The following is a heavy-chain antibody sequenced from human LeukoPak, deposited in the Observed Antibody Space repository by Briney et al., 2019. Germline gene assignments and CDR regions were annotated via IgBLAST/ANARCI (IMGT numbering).Heavy chain of an antibody. CDR3: ARRVNTRWTDSSGYLGDAFDI. V-gene: IGHV1-18*04. CDR1: GYIFTGYY. CDR2: ISTSNGNT. Sequence: GASVKVSCKTSGYIFTGYYMHWVRQAPGQGLEWMGWISTSNGNTNYAQKLQGRVTMTTDTSTDTAYMELRSLRSDDTAVHYCARRVNTRWTDSSGYLGDAFDIWGQGTMVTVSS. J-gene: IGHJ3*02. D-gene: IGHD3-22*01.